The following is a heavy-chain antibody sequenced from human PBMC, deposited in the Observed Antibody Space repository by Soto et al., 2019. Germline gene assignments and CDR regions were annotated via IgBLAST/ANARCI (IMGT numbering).Heavy chain of an antibody. V-gene: IGHV1-2*06. CDR2: INPNSGGT. D-gene: IGHD2-2*01. CDR1: GYTFTGYY. CDR3: ARAPRYCSSTRCYFSGP. J-gene: IGHJ5*02. Sequence: ASVKVSCKASGYTFTGYYMHWVRQAPGQGLEWMGRINPNSGGTNYAQKFQGRVTMTRDTSISTAYMELSRLRSDDTAVYYCARAPRYCSSTRCYFSGPWGQATLLTVSS.